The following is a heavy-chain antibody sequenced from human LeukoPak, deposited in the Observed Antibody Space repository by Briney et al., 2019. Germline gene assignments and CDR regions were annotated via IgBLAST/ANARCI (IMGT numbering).Heavy chain of an antibody. CDR2: IYYSGST. CDR3: ARTTEGGYSYGYFYYYYMDV. Sequence: SSETLSLTCTVSGGSISSYYWSWIRQPPGKGLEWIGYIYYSGSTNYKSSLKSRVTISVDTSKNQFSLKLSSVTAADTAVYYCARTTEGGYSYGYFYYYYMDVWGKGTTVTISS. V-gene: IGHV4-59*01. CDR1: GGSISSYY. J-gene: IGHJ6*03. D-gene: IGHD5-18*01.